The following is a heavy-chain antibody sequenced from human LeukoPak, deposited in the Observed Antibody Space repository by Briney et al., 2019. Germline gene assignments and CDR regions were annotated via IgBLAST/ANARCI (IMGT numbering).Heavy chain of an antibody. CDR3: AKLPREYCSSTSCPNWFDT. Sequence: GGSLRLSCSASGFTFSTYAMTWVRQAPGKGLEWVSALSASGGTTYYADSVKGRFTTSRDNSENTLYLQMNSLRAEDTAVYYCAKLPREYCSSTSCPNWFDTWGQGTLVTVSS. V-gene: IGHV3-23*01. D-gene: IGHD2-2*01. J-gene: IGHJ5*02. CDR1: GFTFSTYA. CDR2: LSASGGTT.